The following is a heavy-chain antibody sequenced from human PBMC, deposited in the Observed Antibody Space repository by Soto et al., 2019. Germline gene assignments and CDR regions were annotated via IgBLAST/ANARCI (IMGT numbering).Heavy chain of an antibody. V-gene: IGHV1-18*01. Sequence: ASVKVSCKTSGYTFSNYGITWVRQAPGQALEWLGWISLYSDGTNYAQKFQGRVSMTTDTSTTTAYMELRSLRSDDTAVYYCARVVPGAEAWFGPWGQGTPVTVSS. D-gene: IGHD1-26*01. J-gene: IGHJ5*02. CDR2: ISLYSDGT. CDR1: GYTFSNYG. CDR3: ARVVPGAEAWFGP.